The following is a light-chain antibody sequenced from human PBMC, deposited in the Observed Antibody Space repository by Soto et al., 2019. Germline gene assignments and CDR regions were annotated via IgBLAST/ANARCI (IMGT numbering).Light chain of an antibody. CDR2: SNN. CDR1: SSNIGSNT. Sequence: QSVLTQPPSASGTPGQRVTISCSGSSSNIGSNTVSWYQQLPGTAPKLLIYSNNRRPSGVPDRFSGSKSGTSASLAIGGLQSEDEADYYCAAWDDSLNGVVFGGGTKLTVL. J-gene: IGLJ2*01. CDR3: AAWDDSLNGVV. V-gene: IGLV1-44*01.